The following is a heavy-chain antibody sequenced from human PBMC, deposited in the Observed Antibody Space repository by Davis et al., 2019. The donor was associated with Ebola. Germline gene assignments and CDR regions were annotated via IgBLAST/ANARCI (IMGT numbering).Heavy chain of an antibody. CDR3: AKARCSSTSCSSYYFDY. CDR2: IYYSGST. V-gene: IGHV4-59*01. CDR1: GGSISSYY. Sequence: PSETLSLTCTVSGGSISSYYWSWIRQQPGKGLEWIGYIYYSGSTNYNPSPMSRVTISVDTSKNQFSLKLSSVTAADTAVYYCAKARCSSTSCSSYYFDYWGQGTLVTVSS. D-gene: IGHD2-2*01. J-gene: IGHJ4*02.